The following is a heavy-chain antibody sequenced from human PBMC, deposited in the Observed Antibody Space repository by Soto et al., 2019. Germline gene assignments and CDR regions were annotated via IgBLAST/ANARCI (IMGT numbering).Heavy chain of an antibody. D-gene: IGHD6-13*01. J-gene: IGHJ5*02. CDR2: IYYSGST. CDR3: ARRSAAGSVVRFDP. CDR1: VVSISSSSYY. Sequence: SGTLSLTCTVSVVSISSSSYYWGWIRQPPGKGLEWIGSIYYSGSTYYNPSLKSRVTISVDTSKNQFSLKLSSVTAADTAVYYCARRSAAGSVVRFDPWGQGTLVTVSS. V-gene: IGHV4-39*01.